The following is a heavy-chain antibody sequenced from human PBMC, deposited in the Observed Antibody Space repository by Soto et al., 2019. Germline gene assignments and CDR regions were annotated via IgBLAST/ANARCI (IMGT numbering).Heavy chain of an antibody. V-gene: IGHV4-30-4*01. CDR3: ARASPVGTDV. D-gene: IGHD1-1*01. CDR1: GGSISSGDYY. J-gene: IGHJ6*02. Sequence: SETLSLTCTVSGGSISSGDYYWSCIRQPPGKGLEWIGYIYYSGSTYYNPSLKSRVTISVDTSKNQFSLKLSSVTAADTAVYYCARASPVGTDVWGQGTTVTVSS. CDR2: IYYSGST.